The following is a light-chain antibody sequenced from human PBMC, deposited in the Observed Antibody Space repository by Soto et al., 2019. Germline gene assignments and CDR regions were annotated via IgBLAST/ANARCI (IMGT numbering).Light chain of an antibody. V-gene: IGKV1-9*01. Sequence: IQMTQSPSFLSASVGDRVTITCRASRGISSYLAWYQQKPGKAPKLLIYAASTLHTGVPSRFSGSGSGTEFTLTISSLQPEDFATYYCQQLNSYLITFGQGTRLEI. CDR3: QQLNSYLIT. CDR2: AAS. J-gene: IGKJ5*01. CDR1: RGISSY.